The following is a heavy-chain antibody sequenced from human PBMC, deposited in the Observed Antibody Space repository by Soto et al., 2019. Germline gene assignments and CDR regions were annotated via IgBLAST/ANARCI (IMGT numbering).Heavy chain of an antibody. J-gene: IGHJ6*02. Sequence: ASVKVSCKASGGSFNSFAISWVRQAPGQGLEWMGGIIPIFGAASYGQRIQGRVTITADESTSTAFMELSSLRSEDTAVYYCATSGECGGDCYSFYGMDVWGQGTTVTVSS. V-gene: IGHV1-69*13. D-gene: IGHD2-21*02. CDR1: GGSFNSFA. CDR2: IIPIFGAA. CDR3: ATSGECGGDCYSFYGMDV.